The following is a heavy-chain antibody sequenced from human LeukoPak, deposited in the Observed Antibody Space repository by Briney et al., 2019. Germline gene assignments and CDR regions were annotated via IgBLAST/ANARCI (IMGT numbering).Heavy chain of an antibody. J-gene: IGHJ4*02. Sequence: GGSLRLSCAASGFAFSSYAMSWVRQAPGVGLEWVSAIDGGGGRTWHADSVRGRFTISRDNSKNTLFMQMNSLRAEDTAVYYCAKDFYDSSGSRYDYWGQGTLVTVSS. CDR1: GFAFSSYA. CDR2: IDGGGGRT. V-gene: IGHV3-23*01. D-gene: IGHD3-22*01. CDR3: AKDFYDSSGSRYDY.